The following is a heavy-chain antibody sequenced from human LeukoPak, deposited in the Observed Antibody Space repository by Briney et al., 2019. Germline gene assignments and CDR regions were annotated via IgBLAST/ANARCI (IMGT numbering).Heavy chain of an antibody. V-gene: IGHV4-59*08. D-gene: IGHD4-17*01. CDR2: IYYSGST. CDR1: GGSISSYY. J-gene: IGHJ4*02. CDR3: ARVPFYGDYAFDY. Sequence: SGTLSLTCTVSGGSISSYYWSWIRQPPGKGLEWIGYIYYSGSTNYNPSLKSRVTISVDTSKNQFSLKLSSVTAADTAVYYCARVPFYGDYAFDYWGQGTLVTVSS.